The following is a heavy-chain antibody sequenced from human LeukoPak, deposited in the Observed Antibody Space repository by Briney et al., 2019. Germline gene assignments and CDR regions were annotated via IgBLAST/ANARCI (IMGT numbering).Heavy chain of an antibody. CDR1: GYIFTSYG. V-gene: IGHV1-18*01. D-gene: IGHD3-16*01. Sequence: GASVKVSCKASGYIFTSYGISWVRQAPGQGLEWMGWISAYNGNTNYAQKLQGRVTMTTDTSTSTAYMELRSLRSDDTAVYYCARDGDMITFGGVTRYWGQGTLVTVSS. CDR3: ARDGDMITFGGVTRY. CDR2: ISAYNGNT. J-gene: IGHJ4*02.